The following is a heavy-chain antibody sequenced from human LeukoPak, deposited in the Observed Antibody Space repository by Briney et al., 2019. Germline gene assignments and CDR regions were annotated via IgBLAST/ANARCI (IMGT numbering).Heavy chain of an antibody. Sequence: ALVKVSCKASGYTFTGYHMYWVRQAPGQGLEWMGWINPNSGGTNYAQKFQGRVTMTRDTSISTAYLEVSRLRFDDTAMYYCARGYPGGSYYYYYYMDVWGKGTTVTVSS. CDR3: ARGYPGGSYYYYYYMDV. CDR1: GYTFTGYH. V-gene: IGHV1-2*02. J-gene: IGHJ6*03. D-gene: IGHD3-16*01. CDR2: INPNSGGT.